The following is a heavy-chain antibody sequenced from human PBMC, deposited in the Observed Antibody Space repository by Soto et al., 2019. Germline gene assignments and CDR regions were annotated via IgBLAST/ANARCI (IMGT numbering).Heavy chain of an antibody. Sequence: EVQLLESGGGLVQPGGSLILSCAASGFTFSNYAMSWVRQTPGKGLEWVSTISGGGGNTYYPDSVKGRFTISRDNSKDTVYLQMNSLRAEDTAIYYCAKERLGRGADYWGQGALVTVTS. J-gene: IGHJ4*02. CDR2: ISGGGGNT. CDR3: AKERLGRGADY. CDR1: GFTFSNYA. V-gene: IGHV3-23*01.